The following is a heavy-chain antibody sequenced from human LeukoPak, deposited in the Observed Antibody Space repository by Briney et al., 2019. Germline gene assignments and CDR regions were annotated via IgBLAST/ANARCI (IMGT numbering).Heavy chain of an antibody. Sequence: GGSLRLSCAASGFTFSDYWMTWVRQAPGKGLEWVANIKQDGSEKYYVDSVKGRFTISRDNAKNSLYLQMYSLRAEDTAVYYCARQGLTISGFGYWGQGTLVTVSS. V-gene: IGHV3-7*01. CDR1: GFTFSDYW. J-gene: IGHJ4*02. CDR2: IKQDGSEK. CDR3: ARQGLTISGFGY. D-gene: IGHD3-9*01.